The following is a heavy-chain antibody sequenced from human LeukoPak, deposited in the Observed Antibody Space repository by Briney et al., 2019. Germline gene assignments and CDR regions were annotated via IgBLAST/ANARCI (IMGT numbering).Heavy chain of an antibody. D-gene: IGHD3-22*01. CDR1: GYTFTSYA. Sequence: ASVKVSCKASGYTFTSYAMHWVRQAPGQRLEWMGWINTGSGDTKYSQEFQGRITITRDTFASTAYMELSRLRSDDTAVYYCARGHYEPVGWFDPWGQGTLVTVSS. CDR2: INTGSGDT. J-gene: IGHJ5*02. CDR3: ARGHYEPVGWFDP. V-gene: IGHV1-3*04.